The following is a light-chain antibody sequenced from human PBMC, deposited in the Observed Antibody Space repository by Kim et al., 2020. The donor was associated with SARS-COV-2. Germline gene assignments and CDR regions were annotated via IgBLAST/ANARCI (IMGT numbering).Light chain of an antibody. CDR3: CSFAGSSTWV. Sequence: GQSFTISCTGTSSDVGGYKYGSWYQQHPGKAAKLMVYDVNKRPSGVPDRFSGSKSGNTASLTISGLQAEDEADYYCCSFAGSSTWVFGGGTQLTVL. J-gene: IGLJ3*02. CDR2: DVN. CDR1: SSDVGGYKY. V-gene: IGLV2-11*03.